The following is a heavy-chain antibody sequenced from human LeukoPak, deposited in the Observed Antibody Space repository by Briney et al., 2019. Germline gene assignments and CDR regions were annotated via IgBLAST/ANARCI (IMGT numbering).Heavy chain of an antibody. CDR1: GGSISSYY. V-gene: IGHV4-59*08. CDR3: ARRKVYFDY. CDR2: IYYSGST. J-gene: IGHJ4*02. Sequence: SEALSLTCTVSGGSISSYYWSWIRQPPGKGLEWIGYIYYSGSTNYNPSLKSRVTISVDTSKNQFSLKLSSVTAADTAVYYCARRKVYFDYWGQGTLVTVSS.